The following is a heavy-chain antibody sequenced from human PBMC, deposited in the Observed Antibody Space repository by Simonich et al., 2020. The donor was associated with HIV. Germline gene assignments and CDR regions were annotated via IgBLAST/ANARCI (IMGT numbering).Heavy chain of an antibody. D-gene: IGHD3-22*01. J-gene: IGHJ4*02. CDR3: ARDGNYDTSSYYNFDY. CDR1: GFTFSSYW. Sequence: EVQLVESGGGLVQPGGSLRLSCAASGFTFSSYWMHWVRQAPGKGLGWGSHMNSDGSGTSYADSVKGRFTSSRDNAKNTLNLQMNRLRAEDTAVYYCARDGNYDTSSYYNFDYWGQGTLVTVSS. V-gene: IGHV3-74*01. CDR2: MNSDGSGT.